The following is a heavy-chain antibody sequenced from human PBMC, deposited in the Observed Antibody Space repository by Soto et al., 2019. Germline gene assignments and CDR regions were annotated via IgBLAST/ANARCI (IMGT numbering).Heavy chain of an antibody. CDR1: GFTVRSNY. Sequence: GGSLRLSCAASGFTVRSNYMSWVRQAPGKGLEWVSVIYSGGSAFYADSVKGRFTISRDNSKNTLYLQMNSLRVEDTAVYYCAVRYCSVGSCSLPKFDYWGQGTLVTVSS. CDR2: IYSGGSA. D-gene: IGHD2-15*01. CDR3: AVRYCSVGSCSLPKFDY. J-gene: IGHJ4*02. V-gene: IGHV3-66*01.